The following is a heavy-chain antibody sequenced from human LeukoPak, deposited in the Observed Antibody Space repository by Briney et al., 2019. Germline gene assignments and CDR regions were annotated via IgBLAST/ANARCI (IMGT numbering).Heavy chain of an antibody. V-gene: IGHV4-34*01. CDR1: GGSFSGYY. CDR2: INHSGST. J-gene: IGHJ5*02. Sequence: KPSETLSLTCAVYGGSFSGYYWSWIRQPPGKGLEWIGEINHSGSTYYNPSLKSRVTISVDTSKNQFSLKLSSVTAADTAVYYCARDDFLGIVGEYGFDPWGQGTLVTVSS. CDR3: ARDDFLGIVGEYGFDP. D-gene: IGHD3/OR15-3a*01.